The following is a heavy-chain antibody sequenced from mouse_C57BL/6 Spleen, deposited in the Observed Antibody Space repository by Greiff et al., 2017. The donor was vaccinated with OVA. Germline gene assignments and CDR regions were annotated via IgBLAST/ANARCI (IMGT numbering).Heavy chain of an antibody. J-gene: IGHJ4*01. CDR2: ISSGSSTI. CDR1: GFTFSDYG. Sequence: DVKLVESGGGLVKPGGSLKLSCAASGFTFSDYGMHWVRQAPEKGLEWVAYISSGSSTIYYADTVKGRFTISRDNAKNTLFLQMTSLRSEDTAMYYCARRNHYYAMDYWGQGTSVTVSS. CDR3: ARRNHYYAMDY. V-gene: IGHV5-17*01.